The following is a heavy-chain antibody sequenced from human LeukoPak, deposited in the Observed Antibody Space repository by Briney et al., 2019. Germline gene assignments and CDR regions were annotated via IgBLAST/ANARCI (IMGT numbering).Heavy chain of an antibody. Sequence: SETLSLTCAVYGGSFSGYYWSWIRQPPGKGLEWIGEINHSGSTNYNPSLKSRVTISVDTSKSQFSLELNSMTAADTAVYYCARGAQTYYDKAPVDYWGQGTLVTVSS. CDR1: GGSFSGYY. D-gene: IGHD3-22*01. J-gene: IGHJ4*02. V-gene: IGHV4-34*01. CDR2: INHSGST. CDR3: ARGAQTYYDKAPVDY.